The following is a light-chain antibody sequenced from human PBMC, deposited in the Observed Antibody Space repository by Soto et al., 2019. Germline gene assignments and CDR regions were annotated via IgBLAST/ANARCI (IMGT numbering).Light chain of an antibody. V-gene: IGKV3-20*01. CDR1: QSVTNNY. CDR3: QQYGSSPPT. Sequence: EIVLTQSPGTLSLSPGERATLSCRASQSVTNNYLAWYQRKPGQPPRLLIYGTSYRSTDIPRRFSGSGSGTDFTLTITRVEPEDFAGYYCQQYGSSPPTFGQGTKVEIK. J-gene: IGKJ1*01. CDR2: GTS.